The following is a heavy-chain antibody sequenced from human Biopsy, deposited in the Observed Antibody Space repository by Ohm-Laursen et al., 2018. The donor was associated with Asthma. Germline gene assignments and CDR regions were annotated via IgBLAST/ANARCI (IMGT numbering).Heavy chain of an antibody. D-gene: IGHD3-10*01. J-gene: IGHJ6*02. CDR2: ISVYNGNT. Sequence: SVKVSCKTSGYTFNSAGIAWVRQAPGQGLEWMGWISVYNGNTKVAQKLQDRVTMITDTSTSTAYMELRSLRSDDTAVYFCARAVDYSHYYGIDVWGQGTTVTVS. CDR3: ARAVDYSHYYGIDV. V-gene: IGHV1-18*01. CDR1: GYTFNSAG.